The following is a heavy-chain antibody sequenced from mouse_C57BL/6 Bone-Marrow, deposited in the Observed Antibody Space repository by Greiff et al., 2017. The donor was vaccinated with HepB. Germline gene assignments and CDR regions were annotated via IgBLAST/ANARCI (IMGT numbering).Heavy chain of an antibody. J-gene: IGHJ3*01. CDR3: VRPWGAY. D-gene: IGHD4-1*01. Sequence: EVKLQESGGGLVQPKGSLKLSCAASGFSFNTYAMNWVRQAPGKGLEWVARIRSKSNNYATYYADSVKDRFTISRDDSESMLYLQMNNLKTEDTAMYYCVRPWGAYWGQGTLVTVSA. V-gene: IGHV10-1*01. CDR1: GFSFNTYA. CDR2: IRSKSNNYAT.